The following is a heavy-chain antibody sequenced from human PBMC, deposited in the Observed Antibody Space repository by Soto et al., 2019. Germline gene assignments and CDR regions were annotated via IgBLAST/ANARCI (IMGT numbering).Heavy chain of an antibody. D-gene: IGHD3-10*01. Sequence: QVPLVESGGGVVQPGRSLRLSCAASGFPFTTYGMHWVREGPGKGLEWVAVISYDGSNKYYADSVKGRFTISRDNSKNTLYLQMNSLRPEDTALYYCVGGQYYFDYRGQGTPVTVSS. V-gene: IGHV3-30*03. J-gene: IGHJ4*02. CDR2: ISYDGSNK. CDR3: VGGQYYFDY. CDR1: GFPFTTYG.